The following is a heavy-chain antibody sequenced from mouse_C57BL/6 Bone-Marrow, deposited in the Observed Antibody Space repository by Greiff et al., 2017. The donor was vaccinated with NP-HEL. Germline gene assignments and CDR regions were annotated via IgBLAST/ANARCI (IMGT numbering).Heavy chain of an antibody. CDR2: ISSGGSYT. CDR3: ARQNYYYGSSWNY. D-gene: IGHD1-1*01. V-gene: IGHV5-6*01. Sequence: EVHLVESGGDLVKPGGSLKLSCAASGFTFSSYGMSWVRQTPDKRLEWVATISSGGSYTYYPDSVKGRFTISRDNAKNTLYLQMSSLKSEDTAMYYCARQNYYYGSSWNYWGQGTTLTVSS. J-gene: IGHJ2*01. CDR1: GFTFSSYG.